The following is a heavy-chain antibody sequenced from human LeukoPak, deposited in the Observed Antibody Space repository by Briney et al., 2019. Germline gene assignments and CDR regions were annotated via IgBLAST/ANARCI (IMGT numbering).Heavy chain of an antibody. CDR1: GFIFNNYA. D-gene: IGHD4-17*01. Sequence: GRSLRLSCAGSGFIFNNYAMHWVRQPPGKGLEWVSYISSRSSSIYYADSVKGRFTLSRDNAKNSLYLQMNSLRDEDTAVYYCARGDYGDRDLDYWGQGTLVTVSS. CDR3: ARGDYGDRDLDY. V-gene: IGHV3-48*02. J-gene: IGHJ4*02. CDR2: ISSRSSSI.